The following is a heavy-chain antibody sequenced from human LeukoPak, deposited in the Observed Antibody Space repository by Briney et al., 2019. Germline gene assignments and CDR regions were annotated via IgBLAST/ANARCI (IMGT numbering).Heavy chain of an antibody. CDR2: ISGSGGST. Sequence: HPGGSLRLSCVASGFTFSTYGMSWVRQAPGKGLEWVSAISGSGGSTYYADSVKGRFTISRDNSKNTLYLQMNSLRAEDTAVYYCAGRGSGSYFDYCDQGTLVTVSS. J-gene: IGHJ4*02. CDR1: GFTFSTYG. CDR3: AGRGSGSYFDY. V-gene: IGHV3-23*01. D-gene: IGHD3-10*01.